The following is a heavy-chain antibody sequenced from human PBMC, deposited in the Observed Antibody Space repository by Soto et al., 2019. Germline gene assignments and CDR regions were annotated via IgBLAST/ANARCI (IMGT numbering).Heavy chain of an antibody. J-gene: IGHJ6*03. CDR2: ISSSSSYI. CDR1: GFTFSSYS. V-gene: IGHV3-21*01. Sequence: GGSLRLSCAASGFTFSSYSMNWVRQAPGKGLEWVSSISSSSSYIYYADSVKGRFTISRDNAKNSLYLQMNSLRAEDTAVYYCASQLLSVPGYYYYMDVWGKGTTVTVSS. CDR3: ASQLLSVPGYYYYMDV. D-gene: IGHD2-15*01.